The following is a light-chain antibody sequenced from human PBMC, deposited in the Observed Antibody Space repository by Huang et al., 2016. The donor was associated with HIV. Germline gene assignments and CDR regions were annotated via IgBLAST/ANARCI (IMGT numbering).Light chain of an antibody. CDR3: QQYNNWPRT. V-gene: IGKV3-15*01. CDR2: DAS. Sequence: TQSPVSLSVSPGERATRSCRARQSVSDNLAWYQQKPGQAPRRLIYDASTRATDSPARFSGSGSHIEFTLTISSLQSEDFAVYYCQQYNNWPRTFGQGTKLEIK. CDR1: QSVSDN. J-gene: IGKJ2*01.